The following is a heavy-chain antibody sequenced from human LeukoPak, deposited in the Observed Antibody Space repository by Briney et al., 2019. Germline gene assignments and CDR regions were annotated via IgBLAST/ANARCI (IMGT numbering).Heavy chain of an antibody. Sequence: QAGGSLRLSCAASGFTFSSCAMSWVRQAPGKGLEWVLAISGSGGSTYYADSVKGRFTISRDNSKNTLYLQMNSLRAEDTAVYYCAKDQPEGYYDSSGYSPMWGQGTLVTVSS. J-gene: IGHJ4*02. V-gene: IGHV3-23*01. CDR2: ISGSGGST. CDR1: GFTFSSCA. CDR3: AKDQPEGYYDSSGYSPM. D-gene: IGHD3-22*01.